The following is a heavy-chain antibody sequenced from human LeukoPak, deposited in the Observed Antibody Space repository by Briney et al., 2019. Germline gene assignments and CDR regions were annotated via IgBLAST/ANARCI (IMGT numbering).Heavy chain of an antibody. CDR2: ITNNGDSA. Sequence: GGSLRLSCSASGFTFSSSGMHWVRQAPGKGLECVSGITNNGDSAYYADSVKGRFTISRDNSKNTLYLQMSSLRGDDTAVYYCAKGGSYDYWGQGTLVTVSS. J-gene: IGHJ4*02. CDR3: AKGGSYDY. V-gene: IGHV3-64D*09. CDR1: GFTFSSSG. D-gene: IGHD1-26*01.